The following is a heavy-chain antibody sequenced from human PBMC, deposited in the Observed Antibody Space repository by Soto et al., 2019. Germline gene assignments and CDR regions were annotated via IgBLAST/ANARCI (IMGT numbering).Heavy chain of an antibody. J-gene: IGHJ3*02. CDR2: MSHSGGT. CDR3: ARVERGTATTVVDAFDI. D-gene: IGHD1-1*01. CDR1: GGSVNSGNYY. V-gene: IGHV4-34*01. Sequence: QVQLQQWGAGLLKPSETLSLTCAVYGGSVNSGNYYWSWIRQPPGKGLEWIGEMSHSGGTHFNPSLKSRFTISVDTSKNQFSLKMSSVTAADTALYYCARVERGTATTVVDAFDIWGPGKLVTVSS.